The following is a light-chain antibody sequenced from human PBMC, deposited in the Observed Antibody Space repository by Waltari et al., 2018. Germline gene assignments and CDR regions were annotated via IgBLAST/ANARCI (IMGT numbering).Light chain of an antibody. CDR3: YSYAGGSV. CDR2: EVS. J-gene: IGLJ1*01. V-gene: IGLV2-23*02. Sequence: QSALTQPASVSGSPGQSITISCTGSSSDVGGSNLVSWYLQHPGKAPKLIIYEVSKRPSGVSNRFSGSKAGNTASLTISGLQAEDEADYYCYSYAGGSVFGTGTKVTVL. CDR1: SSDVGGSNL.